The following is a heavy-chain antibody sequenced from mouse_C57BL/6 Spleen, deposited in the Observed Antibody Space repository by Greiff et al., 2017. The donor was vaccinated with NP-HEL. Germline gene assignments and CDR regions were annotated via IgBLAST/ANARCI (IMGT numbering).Heavy chain of an antibody. D-gene: IGHD6-5*01. CDR1: GFTFSSYT. V-gene: IGHV5-9*01. CDR2: ISGGGGNT. J-gene: IGHJ1*03. CDR3: AKLGLYWYFDV. Sequence: DVKLVESGGGLVKPGGSLKLSCAASGFTFSSYTMSWVRQTPEKRLEWVATISGGGGNTYYPDSVKGRFTISRDNAKNTLYLQMSSLRSEDTALYYCAKLGLYWYFDVWGTGTTVTVSS.